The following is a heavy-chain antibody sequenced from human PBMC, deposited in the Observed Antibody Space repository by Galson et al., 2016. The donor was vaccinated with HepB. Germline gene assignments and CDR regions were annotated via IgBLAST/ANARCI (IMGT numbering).Heavy chain of an antibody. CDR3: AGGNQWRAY. Sequence: SETLSLTCAVSGGSFSGDYWSWIRQPPGKGPEWIGEISHGGSTTYNASLKSRLTISRDTSKNEFFLKLTSVTAADTAIYYCAGGNQWRAYWGQGTLVTVSS. V-gene: IGHV4-34*01. CDR1: GGSFSGDY. J-gene: IGHJ4*02. D-gene: IGHD6-19*01. CDR2: ISHGGST.